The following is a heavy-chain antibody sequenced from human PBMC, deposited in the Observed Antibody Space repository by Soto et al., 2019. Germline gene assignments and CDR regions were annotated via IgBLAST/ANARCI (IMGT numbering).Heavy chain of an antibody. Sequence: EVQVLESGGGLVQPGGSLRLSCAASGFTFSSYAMSWVRQAPGKGLEWVSAISGSGANTYYADSVKGRFTISRDNSKNIVYIQMNSLKVEDTAVYHCAKDENAAATAPFDYWGQGTLVTVSS. CDR1: GFTFSSYA. D-gene: IGHD6-13*01. J-gene: IGHJ4*02. CDR2: ISGSGANT. V-gene: IGHV3-23*01. CDR3: AKDENAAATAPFDY.